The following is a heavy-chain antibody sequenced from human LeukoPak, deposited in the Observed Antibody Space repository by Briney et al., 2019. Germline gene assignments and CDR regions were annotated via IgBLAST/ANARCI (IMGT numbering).Heavy chain of an antibody. Sequence: PGESLKISCKGSGYSFTSYWIGWVRQMPGKGLECMGIIYPGDSDTRYSPSFQGQVTTSADKSISTAYLQWSSLKASDTAMYYCARLDPNWNYNLGDYWGQGTLVTVSS. V-gene: IGHV5-51*01. CDR3: ARLDPNWNYNLGDY. J-gene: IGHJ4*02. D-gene: IGHD1-7*01. CDR2: IYPGDSDT. CDR1: GYSFTSYW.